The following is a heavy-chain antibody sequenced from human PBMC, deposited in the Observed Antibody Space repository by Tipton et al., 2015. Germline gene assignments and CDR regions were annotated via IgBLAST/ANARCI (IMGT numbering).Heavy chain of an antibody. J-gene: IGHJ4*02. Sequence: TLSLTCTVSGGSVSSGSYYWSWIRPSPRKGLERIGYISFSDSTHYIPSLKSRVTMSVDKSKKQFSLELSSVTAADTAVYYCARMNAVTTPPDFYVDYWGQGALVTVSS. D-gene: IGHD4-17*01. CDR2: ISFSDST. V-gene: IGHV4-61*01. CDR1: GGSVSSGSYY. CDR3: ARMNAVTTPPDFYVDY.